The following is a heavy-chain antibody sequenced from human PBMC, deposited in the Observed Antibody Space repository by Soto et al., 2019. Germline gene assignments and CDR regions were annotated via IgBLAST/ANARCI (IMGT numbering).Heavy chain of an antibody. V-gene: IGHV3-23*01. CDR3: AKLPPIQLWLTWFDS. J-gene: IGHJ5*01. Sequence: PGGSPRLACAAPGFTFSSYAMSWVRQAPGKGLEWVSAISGSGGSTYYADSVKGRFTISRDNSKNTLYLQMNSLRVEDTAVYYCAKLPPIQLWLTWFDSWGQGPLVTVS. D-gene: IGHD5-18*01. CDR1: GFTFSSYA. CDR2: ISGSGGST.